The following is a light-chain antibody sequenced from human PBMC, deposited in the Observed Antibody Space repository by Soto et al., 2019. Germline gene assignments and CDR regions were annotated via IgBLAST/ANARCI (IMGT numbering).Light chain of an antibody. CDR2: DAS. CDR1: QSVRSNN. V-gene: IGKV3-20*01. J-gene: IGKJ5*01. CDR3: QQYGSAPPIT. Sequence: EIVLTQSPGTLSLSPGERATLSCRASQSVRSNNLAWYQQKPGQAPRLLIYDASSRATGIPDRFGGSGSGTDFTLTISRLEAEDCPVYYCQQYGSAPPITCGQRTRLEIK.